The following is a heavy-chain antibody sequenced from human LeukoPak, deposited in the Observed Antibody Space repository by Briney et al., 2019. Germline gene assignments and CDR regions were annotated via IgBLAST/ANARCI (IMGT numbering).Heavy chain of an antibody. D-gene: IGHD3-16*01. V-gene: IGHV4-61*02. CDR2: IYTSGST. CDR3: ARDYGYYYYGMDV. CDR1: GGSISSGSYY. Sequence: PSQTLSLTCTVSGGSISSGSYYWSWIRQPAGKGLEWIGRIYTSGSTNYNPSLKSRVTISVDTSENQFSLKLSSVTAADTAVYYCARDYGYYYYGMDVWGQGTTVTVSS. J-gene: IGHJ6*02.